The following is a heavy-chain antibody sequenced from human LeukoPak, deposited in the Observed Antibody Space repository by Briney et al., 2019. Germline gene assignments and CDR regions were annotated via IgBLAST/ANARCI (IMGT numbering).Heavy chain of an antibody. J-gene: IGHJ4*02. CDR2: IYSGGST. Sequence: GGSLRLSCAASGFTVSSNYMSWVRQAPGKGLEWVSVIYSGGSTYYADSVKGRFTISRDNSKNTLYLQMDSLRAEDTAVYYCARGYSSGWYFDYWGQGTLVTVSS. V-gene: IGHV3-53*01. CDR3: ARGYSSGWYFDY. D-gene: IGHD6-19*01. CDR1: GFTVSSNY.